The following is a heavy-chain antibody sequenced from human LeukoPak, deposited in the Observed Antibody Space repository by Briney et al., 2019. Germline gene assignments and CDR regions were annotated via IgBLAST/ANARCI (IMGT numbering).Heavy chain of an antibody. V-gene: IGHV6-1*01. D-gene: IGHD6-19*01. CDR1: GDSVSSNSAA. CDR2: TYYRSKWYN. J-gene: IGHJ4*02. Sequence: SQTLSLTCAISGDSVSSNSAAWNWIRQSPSRGLEWLGRTYYRSKWYNDYAVSVKSRITINPDTSKNQFSLQLNSVTPEDTAVYYCARGHSLFPYLLSGWSPCYFDYWGQGTLVTVSS. CDR3: ARGHSLFPYLLSGWSPCYFDY.